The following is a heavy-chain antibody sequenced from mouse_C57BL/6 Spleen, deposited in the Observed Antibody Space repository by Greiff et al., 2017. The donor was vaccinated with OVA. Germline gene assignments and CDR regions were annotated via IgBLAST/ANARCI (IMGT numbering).Heavy chain of an antibody. CDR2: IRSKSSNYAT. Sequence: EVKVVESGGGLVQPKGSLKLSCAASGFTFNTYAMHWVRQAPGKGLEWVARIRSKSSNYATYYADSVKDRFTISRDDSQSMLYLQMNNLKTEDTAMYYGVRGRGYGSSPYYAMDYWGQGTSVTVSS. CDR3: VRGRGYGSSPYYAMDY. CDR1: GFTFNTYA. J-gene: IGHJ4*01. D-gene: IGHD1-1*01. V-gene: IGHV10-3*01.